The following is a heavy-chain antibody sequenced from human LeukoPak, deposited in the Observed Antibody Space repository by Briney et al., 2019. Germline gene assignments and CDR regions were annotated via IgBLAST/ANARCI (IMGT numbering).Heavy chain of an antibody. CDR3: ARGRKRIVVVPAAINYYYYMDV. D-gene: IGHD2-2*02. J-gene: IGHJ6*03. V-gene: IGHV1-8*01. Sequence: ASVKVSCKASGYTFTSYDINWLRQATGQGLEWMGWMNPNSGNTGYAQKFQGRVTMTRNTSISTAYMELSSLRSEDTAVYYCARGRKRIVVVPAAINYYYYMDVWGKGTTVTVSS. CDR1: GYTFTSYD. CDR2: MNPNSGNT.